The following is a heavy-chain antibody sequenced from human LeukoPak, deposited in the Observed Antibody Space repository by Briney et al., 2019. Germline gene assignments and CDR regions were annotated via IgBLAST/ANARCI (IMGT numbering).Heavy chain of an antibody. CDR3: ASPYGSGSYYNIPNYYYYMDV. CDR2: ISPNFCKS. D-gene: IGHD3-10*01. CDR1: GCTFSSYA. V-gene: IGHV1-69*05. J-gene: IGHJ6*03. Sequence: ASVKVSCKASGCTFSSYAISWVRQAPGQGLEWMGGISPNFCKSNYAQKLQGRVTITTDESTSTAYMELSSLRSEDRAVCYCASPYGSGSYYNIPNYYYYMDVWGKGTTVTVSS.